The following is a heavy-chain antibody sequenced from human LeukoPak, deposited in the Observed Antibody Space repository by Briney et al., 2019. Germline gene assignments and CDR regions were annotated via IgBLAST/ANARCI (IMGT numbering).Heavy chain of an antibody. CDR1: GFTFTGYW. CDR3: ARLVRSGWYYDY. D-gene: IGHD6-19*01. CDR2: IFPGDSDT. V-gene: IGHV5-51*01. J-gene: IGHJ4*02. Sequence: PGESLKISCKGSGFTFTGYWIGWVRQMPGKGLEWMGIIFPGDSDTRYSPSFQGQVTISADKSISTAYLQWSSLKASDTAMYYCARLVRSGWYYDYWGQGTLVTVSS.